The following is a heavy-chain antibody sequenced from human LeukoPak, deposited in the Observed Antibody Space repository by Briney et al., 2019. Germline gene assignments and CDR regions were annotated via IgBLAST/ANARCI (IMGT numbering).Heavy chain of an antibody. CDR2: VNWNSNNI. D-gene: IGHD6-13*01. Sequence: GGSLRLSCAASGFTFSNYWIHWVRQAPGKGLEWVSGVNWNSNNIGYADSVKGRFTISRDNAKNSLYLQMNSLRAEDTALYYCAKDMVFGGVAAGIKAFDYWGQGTLVTVSS. V-gene: IGHV3-9*01. CDR3: AKDMVFGGVAAGIKAFDY. J-gene: IGHJ4*02. CDR1: GFTFSNYW.